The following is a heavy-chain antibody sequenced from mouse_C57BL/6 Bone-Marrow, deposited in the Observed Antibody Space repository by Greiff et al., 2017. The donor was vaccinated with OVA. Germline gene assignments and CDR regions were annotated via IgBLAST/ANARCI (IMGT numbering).Heavy chain of an antibody. Sequence: EVQRVESGGGLVQPGGSLKLSCAASGFTFSDYYMYWVRQTPEKRLEWVAYISNGGGSTYYPDTVKGRFTISRDNAKNTLYLQMSRLKSEDTAMYYCARRIYGYDWFAYWGQGTLVTVSA. J-gene: IGHJ3*01. CDR3: ARRIYGYDWFAY. V-gene: IGHV5-12*01. CDR1: GFTFSDYY. CDR2: ISNGGGST. D-gene: IGHD2-2*01.